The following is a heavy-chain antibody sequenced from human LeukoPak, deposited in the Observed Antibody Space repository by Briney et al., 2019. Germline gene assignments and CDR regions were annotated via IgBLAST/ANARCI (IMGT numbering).Heavy chain of an antibody. V-gene: IGHV4-39*01. CDR2: IYYSGST. J-gene: IGHJ4*02. CDR3: ARYDSSGYKDY. Sequence: PSETLSLTCTVSGGSISSSSYYWGWIRQPPGKGLEWLGSIYYSGSTYYNPSLKSRVTISVDTSKNQFSLKLSSVTAADTAVYYCARYDSSGYKDYWGQGTLVFVSS. CDR1: GGSISSSSYY. D-gene: IGHD3-22*01.